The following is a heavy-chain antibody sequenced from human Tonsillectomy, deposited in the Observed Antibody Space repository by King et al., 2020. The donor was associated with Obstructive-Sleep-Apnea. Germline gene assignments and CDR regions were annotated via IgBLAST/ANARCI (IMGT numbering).Heavy chain of an antibody. CDR3: AKDRQRYQVSDS. CDR1: GFTFRSYS. CDR2: VRYDESNK. D-gene: IGHD2-2*01. Sequence: VQLVESGGGVVQPGGSLRLSCVASGFTFRSYSMHWVRQAPGKGLEWVAFVRYDESNKHYADSVKGRFTISRDNLRNTLYLQMNSLRAEDTALYYCAKDRQRYQVSDSWCQGTLVTVSS. V-gene: IGHV3-30*02. J-gene: IGHJ4*02.